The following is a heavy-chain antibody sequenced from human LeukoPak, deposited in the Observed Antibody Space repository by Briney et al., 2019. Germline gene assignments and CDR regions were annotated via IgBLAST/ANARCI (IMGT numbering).Heavy chain of an antibody. CDR3: AKGNYGYDSSGYYKPSLYYFDY. D-gene: IGHD3-22*01. CDR2: ISYDGSNK. CDR1: GFTFSSYA. Sequence: GGSLRLSCAASGFTFSSYAMHWVRQAPGEGLEWVAVISYDGSNKYYADSVKGRFTISRDNSKNTLSLQMDSLRAEDTAVYYCAKGNYGYDSSGYYKPSLYYFDYWGQGTLVTVSS. V-gene: IGHV3-30-3*01. J-gene: IGHJ4*02.